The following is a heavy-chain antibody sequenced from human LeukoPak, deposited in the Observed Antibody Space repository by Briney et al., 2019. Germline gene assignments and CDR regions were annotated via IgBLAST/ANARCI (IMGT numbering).Heavy chain of an antibody. CDR2: IRYDGSDK. V-gene: IGHV3-30*02. CDR3: ARDLMVRGVIPLGVDY. Sequence: PGGSLRLSCTASGFTFSSYGMHWVRQAPGKGLEWVAFIRYDGSDKYYADSVKGRFTISRDNAKNSLYLQMNSLRAEDTAVYYCARDLMVRGVIPLGVDYWGQGTLVTVSS. CDR1: GFTFSSYG. J-gene: IGHJ4*02. D-gene: IGHD3-10*01.